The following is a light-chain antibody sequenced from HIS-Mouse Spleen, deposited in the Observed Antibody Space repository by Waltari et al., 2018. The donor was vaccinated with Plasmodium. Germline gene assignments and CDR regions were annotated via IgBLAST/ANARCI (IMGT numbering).Light chain of an antibody. CDR3: QQSYSTWT. CDR1: QSISSY. CDR2: AAS. V-gene: IGKV1-39*01. J-gene: IGKJ1*01. Sequence: DIQMTQSPSSLSASVGDRVTITCRASQSISSYLNWYQQKPGKAPKLLIYAASSLQSGVPSRFSGSGSGTAFTLTISSLQPEYFATYYCQQSYSTWTFGQGTKVEIK.